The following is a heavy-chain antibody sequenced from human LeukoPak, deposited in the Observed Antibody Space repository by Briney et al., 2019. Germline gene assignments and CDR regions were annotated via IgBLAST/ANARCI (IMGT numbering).Heavy chain of an antibody. CDR3: ARGNYYDSSGYYLDI. V-gene: IGHV4-30-4*08. CDR2: IYYSGST. J-gene: IGHJ3*02. Sequence: SETLSLTCTVSGGSISSYYWSWIRQPPGKGLEWIGYIYYSGSTYYNPSLKSRVTISVDTSKNQFSLKLSSVTAADTAVYYCARGNYYDSSGYYLDIWGQGTMVTVSS. D-gene: IGHD3-22*01. CDR1: GGSISSYY.